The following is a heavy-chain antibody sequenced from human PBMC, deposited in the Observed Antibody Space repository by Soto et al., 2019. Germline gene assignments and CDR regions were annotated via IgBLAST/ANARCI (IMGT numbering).Heavy chain of an antibody. D-gene: IGHD5-12*01. V-gene: IGHV6-1*01. J-gene: IGHJ5*02. Sequence: TLSLTCAISGDSVSSNSAAWNWIRQSPTRGLEWLGRTYYRSKWYNDYELSVKSRITINPDTSKNQFSLQLNSVTPEDTAVYYCARGWMSLKNWFDPWGQGTLVTVSS. CDR2: TYYRSKWYN. CDR1: GDSVSSNSAA. CDR3: ARGWMSLKNWFDP.